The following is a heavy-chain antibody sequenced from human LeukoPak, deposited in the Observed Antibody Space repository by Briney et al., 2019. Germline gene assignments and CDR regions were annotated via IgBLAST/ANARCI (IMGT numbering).Heavy chain of an antibody. CDR1: GFIFSSYA. V-gene: IGHV3-30*01. Sequence: GRSLRLSCAASGFIFSSYAMHWVRQAPGKGLEWVAVLSYDEINKYYADSVKGRFTISRDNSKNTLYLQMNSLRAEDTAIYYCARPVVNSGIDFWGQGTLVTVSS. D-gene: IGHD1-26*01. J-gene: IGHJ4*02. CDR2: LSYDEINK. CDR3: ARPVVNSGIDF.